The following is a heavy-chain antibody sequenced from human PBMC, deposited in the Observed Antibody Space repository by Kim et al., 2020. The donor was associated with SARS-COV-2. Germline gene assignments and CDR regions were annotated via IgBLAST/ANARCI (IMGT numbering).Heavy chain of an antibody. CDR2: WYS. D-gene: IGHD1-20*01. Sequence: WYSDSAVSLKSRVTINPDTSKNQFSLQLNAVTPEDTAVYFCARGTSRYFDPWGQGTLVTVSS. CDR3: ARGTSRYFDP. V-gene: IGHV6-1*01. J-gene: IGHJ5*02.